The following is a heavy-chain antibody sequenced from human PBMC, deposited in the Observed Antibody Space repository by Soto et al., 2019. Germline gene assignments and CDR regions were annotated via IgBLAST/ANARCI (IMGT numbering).Heavy chain of an antibody. CDR1: RGSVSSGSYY. D-gene: IGHD4-17*01. CDR2: ISNSGNT. CDR3: ARSVPGDYDGVEI. J-gene: IGHJ3*02. Sequence: SETLSLTCTVSRGSVSSGSYYWSWIRQPPGKGLEWIGYISNSGNTNYNPSLKSRVTISVDTSKNQFSLKVSSVTAADTALYYCARSVPGDYDGVEIWGQGKMVTVSS. V-gene: IGHV4-61*01.